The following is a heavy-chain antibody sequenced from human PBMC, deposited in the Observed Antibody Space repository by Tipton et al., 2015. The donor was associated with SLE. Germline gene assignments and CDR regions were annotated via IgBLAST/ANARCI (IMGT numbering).Heavy chain of an antibody. J-gene: IGHJ3*02. D-gene: IGHD6-13*01. V-gene: IGHV4-61*09. CDR1: GGSISSGGYY. CDR3: ARDPVTAAGAFDM. Sequence: TLSLTCTVSGGSISSGGYYWSWIRQPAGKGLEWIGEINHSGSTNYNPSLKSRVTISVDTSKNQFSLKLSSVTAADTAVYYCARDPVTAAGAFDMWGQGTMVTVSS. CDR2: INHSGST.